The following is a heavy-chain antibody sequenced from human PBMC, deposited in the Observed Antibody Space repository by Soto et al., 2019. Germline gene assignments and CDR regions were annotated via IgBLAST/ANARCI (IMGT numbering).Heavy chain of an antibody. CDR1: GFTLSSYG. Sequence: QVQLVESGGGVVQPGRSLRLSCAASGFTLSSYGMHWVRQAPGKGLEWVGVISYDGSNKYYADSVKGRFSISRDNSRNTLYLQMNSLRAEDTAVYYCAKGGYSGYDYGDYWGQGTLVTVSS. CDR2: ISYDGSNK. V-gene: IGHV3-30*18. J-gene: IGHJ4*02. CDR3: AKGGYSGYDYGDY. D-gene: IGHD5-12*01.